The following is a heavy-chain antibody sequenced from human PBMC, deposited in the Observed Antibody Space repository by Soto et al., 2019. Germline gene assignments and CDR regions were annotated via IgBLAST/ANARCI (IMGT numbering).Heavy chain of an antibody. D-gene: IGHD1-26*01. CDR3: AKKPNPIVGATGDY. Sequence: GGSLRLSCAASGFTFSSYGMHWVRQAPGKGLEWVAVISYDGSNKYYADSVKGRFTISRDNSKNTLYLQMNSLRTEDTAVYYCAKKPNPIVGATGDYWAQGTLVTVSS. CDR1: GFTFSSYG. J-gene: IGHJ4*02. CDR2: ISYDGSNK. V-gene: IGHV3-30*18.